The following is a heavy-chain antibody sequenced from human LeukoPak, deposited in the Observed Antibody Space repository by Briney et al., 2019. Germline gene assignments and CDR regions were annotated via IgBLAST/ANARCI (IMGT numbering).Heavy chain of an antibody. D-gene: IGHD6-13*01. CDR3: ARDLIAAAVGYWFDP. Sequence: GGSLRLSCAASGFTFSSYSMNWVRQAPGKGLEWVSSISSSSSYIYYADSVKGRFTISRDNAKNSLYLQMNSLRAEDTAVYYCARDLIAAAVGYWFDPWGQGTLVTVSS. J-gene: IGHJ5*02. CDR2: ISSSSSYI. V-gene: IGHV3-21*01. CDR1: GFTFSSYS.